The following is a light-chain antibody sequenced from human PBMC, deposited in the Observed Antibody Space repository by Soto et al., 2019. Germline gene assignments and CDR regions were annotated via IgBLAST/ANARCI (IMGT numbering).Light chain of an antibody. V-gene: IGKV1-5*03. CDR1: QSISSW. CDR3: LQDYSFPLT. Sequence: DIQMTQSPSTLSASVGDRVTITCRASQSISSWLAWYQQKPGKAPKLLIYKASSLESGVPSRFSGSGAGTDFSLTISSLQPEDSATYYCLQDYSFPLTFGGGTKVDI. CDR2: KAS. J-gene: IGKJ4*01.